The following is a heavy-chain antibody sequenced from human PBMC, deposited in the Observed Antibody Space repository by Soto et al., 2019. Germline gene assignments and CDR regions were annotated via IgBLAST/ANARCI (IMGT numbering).Heavy chain of an antibody. J-gene: IGHJ6*02. V-gene: IGHV1-46*01. CDR2: INPSGGST. CDR3: SRTMIVPYYGMDV. Sequence: QVQLVQSGAEVKKPGASVKVSCKASGYTFTSYYMHWARQAPGQGLEWMGIINPSGGSTSYAQKFQGRVTMTRDTSTSTVYMELSSLRSEDTAVYYCSRTMIVPYYGMDVWGQGTTVTVSS. D-gene: IGHD3-22*01. CDR1: GYTFTSYY.